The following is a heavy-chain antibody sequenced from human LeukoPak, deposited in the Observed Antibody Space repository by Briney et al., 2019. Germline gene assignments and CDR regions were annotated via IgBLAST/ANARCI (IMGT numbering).Heavy chain of an antibody. CDR1: GFTFSSYG. CDR3: AKDQAAAGGDYYFDY. J-gene: IGHJ4*02. CDR2: IWYDGSNK. D-gene: IGHD6-13*01. Sequence: QPGRSLRLSCAASGFTFSSYGMHWVRQAPGKGLEWVAVIWYDGSNKYYADSGKGRFTISRDNSKNTLYLQMNSLRAEDTAVYYCAKDQAAAGGDYYFDYWGQGTLVTVSS. V-gene: IGHV3-33*06.